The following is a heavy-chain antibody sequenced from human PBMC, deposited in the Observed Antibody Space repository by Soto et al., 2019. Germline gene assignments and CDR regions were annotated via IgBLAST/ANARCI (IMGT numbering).Heavy chain of an antibody. V-gene: IGHV4-34*01. CDR1: GGSFSGYY. CDR2: INHSGST. J-gene: IGHJ6*02. CDR3: ARGRAYGSGSYLAYYYYYYGMDV. D-gene: IGHD3-10*01. Sequence: PSETLSLTCAVYGGSFSGYYWSWIRQPPGKGLEWIGEINHSGSTNYNPSLKSRVTISVDTSKNQFSLKLSSVTAADTAVYYCARGRAYGSGSYLAYYYYYYGMDVWGQGTTVTVSS.